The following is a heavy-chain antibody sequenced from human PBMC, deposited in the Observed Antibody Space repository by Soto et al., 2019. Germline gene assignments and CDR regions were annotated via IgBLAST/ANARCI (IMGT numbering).Heavy chain of an antibody. V-gene: IGHV3-15*07. CDR2: IKSKTDGGTT. CDR3: TTLEYYYGSGSYSP. J-gene: IGHJ5*02. D-gene: IGHD3-10*01. Sequence: PGGSLRLSCAASGFTFSNAWMNWVRQAPGKGLEWVGRIKSKTDGGTTDYAAPVKGRFTISRDDSKNTLYLQMNSLKTEDTAVYYCTTLEYYYGSGSYSPWGQGTLVTVSS. CDR1: GFTFSNAW.